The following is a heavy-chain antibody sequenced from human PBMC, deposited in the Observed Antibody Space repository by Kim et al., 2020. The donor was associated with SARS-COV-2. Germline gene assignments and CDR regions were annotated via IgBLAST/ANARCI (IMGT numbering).Heavy chain of an antibody. V-gene: IGHV3-30*02. CDR3: AKSGYCSSTSCYRVGGMDV. Sequence: GRFTISRENSKNTLYLQMNSLRAEDTAVYYCAKSGYCSSTSCYRVGGMDVWGQGTTVTVSS. J-gene: IGHJ6*02. D-gene: IGHD2-2*01.